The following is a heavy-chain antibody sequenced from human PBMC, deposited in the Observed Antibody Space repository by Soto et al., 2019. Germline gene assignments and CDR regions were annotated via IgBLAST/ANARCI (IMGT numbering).Heavy chain of an antibody. J-gene: IGHJ4*02. V-gene: IGHV3-48*02. D-gene: IGHD5-12*01. CDR3: ARSDSGYDPPDY. CDR2: ISSSSSTI. Sequence: EVQLVESGGGLVQPGGSLRLSCAASGFTFSSYSMNWVRQAPGKGLEWVSYISSSSSTIYYADSVKGRFTISRDNAKNPLYVHMNSLRDEDTAVYYCARSDSGYDPPDYWGQGTLVTVSS. CDR1: GFTFSSYS.